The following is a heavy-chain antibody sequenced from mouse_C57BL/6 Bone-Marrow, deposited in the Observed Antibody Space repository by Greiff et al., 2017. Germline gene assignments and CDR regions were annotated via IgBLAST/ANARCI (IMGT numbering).Heavy chain of an antibody. CDR1: GYTFTSYW. Sequence: VQLQQSGTVLARPGASVKMSCKTSGYTFTSYWMHWVKQRPGQGLEWIGAIYPGNSDTSYNQKFKGKAKLTAVISASTAYMELSSLTNEDSAVYYCTRDFVLIYYYGSSYDYWGQGTTLTVSS. J-gene: IGHJ2*01. CDR2: IYPGNSDT. CDR3: TRDFVLIYYYGSSYDY. V-gene: IGHV1-5*01. D-gene: IGHD1-1*01.